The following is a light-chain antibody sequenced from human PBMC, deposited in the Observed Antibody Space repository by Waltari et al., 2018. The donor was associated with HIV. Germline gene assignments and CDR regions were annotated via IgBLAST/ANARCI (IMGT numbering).Light chain of an antibody. J-gene: IGLJ3*02. CDR3: CSYAGSSTYV. CDR2: EGS. V-gene: IGLV2-23*01. Sequence: QSALTQPASVSGSPGQSITISCTGTSSDVGSYNLVSWYQQHPGKAPKLMIYEGSKPPSRVSNRCSGSKSGNTASLTISGLQAEDDADYYCCSYAGSSTYVFGGGTKLTVL. CDR1: SSDVGSYNL.